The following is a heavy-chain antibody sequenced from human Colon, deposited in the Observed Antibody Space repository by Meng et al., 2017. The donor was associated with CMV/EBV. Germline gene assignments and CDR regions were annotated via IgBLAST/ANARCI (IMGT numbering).Heavy chain of an antibody. V-gene: IGHV4-59*01. Sequence: SETLSLTCTVSGGSISNFYWSWVRQPPGKGLEWIGYIYYGGSTNYNPSLKSRVTISVDTSKNQFSLKLSSVTAADTAVYYCARSGGVAYYGMDVWGQGTTVTVSS. CDR3: ARSGGVAYYGMDV. CDR1: GGSISNFY. J-gene: IGHJ6*02. D-gene: IGHD3-16*01. CDR2: IYYGGST.